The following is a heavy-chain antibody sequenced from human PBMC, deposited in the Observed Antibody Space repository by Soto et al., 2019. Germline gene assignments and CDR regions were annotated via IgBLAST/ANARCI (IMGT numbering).Heavy chain of an antibody. V-gene: IGHV3-21*01. CDR1: GFTFSTYT. D-gene: IGHD1-26*01. CDR2: INGRSNYV. J-gene: IGHJ4*02. Sequence: EVQVVESGGGLVKPGGSLRLSCVFSGFTFSTYTMNWVRQAPGKGLEWVSSINGRSNYVYYADSVKGRFTISRDNAKNSLYLQMNRLRSEDTAIYYCAREDGVVGSSSAFDHWGLGTLVTVSS. CDR3: AREDGVVGSSSAFDH.